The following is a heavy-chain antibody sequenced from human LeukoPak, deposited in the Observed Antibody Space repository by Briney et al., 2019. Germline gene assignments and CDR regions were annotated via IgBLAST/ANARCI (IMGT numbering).Heavy chain of an antibody. J-gene: IGHJ1*01. Sequence: EASVKVSCKASGYTFTGYYIHWVRQAPGQGLEWMGWINPNSGGTKYAQKFQGRVTMTRDTSISTAYMELRSDDTAVYYCATSSCYYVGYIQYWGQGTLVTVSS. D-gene: IGHD3-22*01. CDR2: INPNSGGT. V-gene: IGHV1-2*02. CDR1: GYTFTGYY. CDR3: ATSSCYYVGYIQY.